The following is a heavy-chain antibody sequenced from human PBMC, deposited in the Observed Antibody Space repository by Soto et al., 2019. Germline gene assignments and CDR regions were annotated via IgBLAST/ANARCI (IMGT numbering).Heavy chain of an antibody. J-gene: IGHJ4*02. CDR3: ANSGSYQSPFDY. CDR2: ISYDGSNK. Sequence: GGSLRLSCAASGFTFSSYGMHWVRQAPGKGLEWVAVISYDGSNKYYADSVKGRFTISRDNSKNTLYLQMNSLRAEDTAVYYCANSGSYQSPFDYWGQGTLVTVSS. V-gene: IGHV3-30*18. D-gene: IGHD1-26*01. CDR1: GFTFSSYG.